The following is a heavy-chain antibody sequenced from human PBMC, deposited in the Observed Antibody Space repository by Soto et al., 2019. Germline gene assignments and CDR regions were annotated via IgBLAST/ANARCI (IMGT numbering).Heavy chain of an antibody. D-gene: IGHD6-6*01. CDR1: YGSISSGGYY. V-gene: IGHV4-31*03. J-gene: IGHJ4*02. Sequence: QVQLQESGPGLVKASQTLSLTCTVSYGSISSGGYYWSWIRQHPGKGLEWIGHIHYSGSIHYNPSLNSRAIISVDMSKNQFSLKLTSVTAADTAVYYCARGRPDFSSSSRARGNIDHWGQGALVTVSS. CDR3: ARGRPDFSSSSRARGNIDH. CDR2: IHYSGSI.